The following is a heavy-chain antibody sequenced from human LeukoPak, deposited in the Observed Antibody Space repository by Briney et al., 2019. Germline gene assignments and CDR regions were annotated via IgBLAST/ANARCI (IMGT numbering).Heavy chain of an antibody. CDR1: GLTFSSHW. D-gene: IGHD1-14*01. V-gene: IGHV3-74*01. J-gene: IGHJ4*02. Sequence: GGSLRLSCAASGLTFSSHWMYWVRQAPGKGLVWVSRINSDGSSTSYADSVKGRFTISRDNAKNTLYLQMNSLRAEDTAVYYCATEPRGIYYDYWGQGTLVTVSS. CDR3: ATEPRGIYYDY. CDR2: INSDGSST.